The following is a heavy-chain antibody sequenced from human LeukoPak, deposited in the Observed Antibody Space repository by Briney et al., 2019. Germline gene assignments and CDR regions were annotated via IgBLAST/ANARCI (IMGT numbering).Heavy chain of an antibody. Sequence: GGSLRLSCAASGFTFSSYGMHWVRQAPGKGLEWVGVIAHDGSVIHYADSVKGRFTMSRDNSKNALYLQMNSLRPEDTAVYFCAKEPAEYSSGWYYDDWGRGTRVTVSS. CDR1: GFTFSSYG. V-gene: IGHV3-30*18. J-gene: IGHJ4*02. CDR2: IAHDGSVI. D-gene: IGHD6-19*01. CDR3: AKEPAEYSSGWYYDD.